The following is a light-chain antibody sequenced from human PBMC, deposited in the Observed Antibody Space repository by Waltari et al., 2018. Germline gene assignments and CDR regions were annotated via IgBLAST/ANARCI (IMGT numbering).Light chain of an antibody. CDR2: QDN. V-gene: IGLV3-1*01. CDR3: QAWDNNVGV. CDR1: KLGDKY. Sequence: SYELTQPPSLSVSPGQTATITCSGDKLGDKYASWYQQRPGQSPVLVIYQDNKRPSGIPERFSGSNSGNTATLTISGTPATDDGDYYCQAWDNNVGVFGGGTKLTVI. J-gene: IGLJ2*01.